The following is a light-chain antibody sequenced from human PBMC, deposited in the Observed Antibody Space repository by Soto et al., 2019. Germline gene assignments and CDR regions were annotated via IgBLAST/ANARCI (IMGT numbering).Light chain of an antibody. Sequence: QSVLTQPASVSGSHGQSITISCTGTSSDVGASNYVSWYQQHPAKAPKLIISDVNYRPSGVSNRFSGSKSGNTASLTISGLQVEDEADYYCSSYTSSSTYVFRTGNKVTVL. CDR2: DVN. J-gene: IGLJ1*01. CDR1: SSDVGASNY. CDR3: SSYTSSSTYV. V-gene: IGLV2-14*01.